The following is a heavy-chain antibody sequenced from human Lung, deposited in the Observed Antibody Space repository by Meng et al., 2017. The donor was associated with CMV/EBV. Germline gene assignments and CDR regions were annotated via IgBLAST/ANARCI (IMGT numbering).Heavy chain of an antibody. D-gene: IGHD3-9*01. CDR1: GYTFTKYG. Sequence: ASXXVSCKASGYTFTKYGISWVRQAPGQGLEWMAWISTRSDGIKYAQNFQDRVTLTTDTSTRTAYMELGGLRSDDTAMYYCARDVDWSLDYWGQGTLVTV. CDR3: ARDVDWSLDY. J-gene: IGHJ4*02. V-gene: IGHV1-18*01. CDR2: ISTRSDGI.